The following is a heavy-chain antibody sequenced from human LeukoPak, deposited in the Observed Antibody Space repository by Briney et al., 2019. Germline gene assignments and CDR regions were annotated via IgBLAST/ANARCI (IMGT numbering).Heavy chain of an antibody. CDR2: IYYSGSS. CDR1: GGSVSGYH. V-gene: IGHV4-59*02. CDR3: ARVPRSYYYYYYMDV. Sequence: SETLSLTCNVSGGSVSGYHWSWIRQPPGKGLEWLGYIYYSGSSNYNPSLKSRVTMSADTSKNQFSLKLSSVTAADTAVYYCARVPRSYYYYYYMDVWGKGTTVTVSS. J-gene: IGHJ6*03.